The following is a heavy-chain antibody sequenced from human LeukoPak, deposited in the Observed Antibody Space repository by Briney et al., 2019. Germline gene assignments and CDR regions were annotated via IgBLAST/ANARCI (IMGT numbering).Heavy chain of an antibody. CDR1: GFTFGDYA. CDR3: TRTPPDAGWFDP. CDR2: IRSKAYSGAA. Sequence: GWSLRLSCSASGFTFGDYALTWFRQAPGKGLEWVGIIRSKAYSGAADYAASVKGRFIISRDDSKSIAYLQMNSLQIDDTAVYYCTRTPPDAGWFDPWGQGTLVTVSS. V-gene: IGHV3-49*03. D-gene: IGHD1-14*01. J-gene: IGHJ5*02.